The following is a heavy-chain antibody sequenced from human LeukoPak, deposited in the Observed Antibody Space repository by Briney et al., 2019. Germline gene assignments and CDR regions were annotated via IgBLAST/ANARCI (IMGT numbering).Heavy chain of an antibody. CDR3: ARDRDAVTTYYFDY. CDR1: GFTFSSYA. V-gene: IGHV3-30-3*01. CDR2: ISYDGSNK. J-gene: IGHJ4*02. Sequence: GGSLRLSCAASGFTFSSYAMHWVRQAPGKGLEWVAVISYDGSNKYYADSVKGRFTISRDNSKNTLYLQMNSLRAEDTAVYYCARDRDAVTTYYFDYWGQGTLVTVSS. D-gene: IGHD4-17*01.